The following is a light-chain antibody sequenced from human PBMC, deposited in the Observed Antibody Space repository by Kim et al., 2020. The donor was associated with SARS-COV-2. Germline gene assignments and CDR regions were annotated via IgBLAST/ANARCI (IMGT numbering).Light chain of an antibody. Sequence: ASGKLTCTLSSGHSSYAIAWHQQQPEKGPRYLMKLNSDGSHNKGDGIPDRFSGSSSGAERYLTISSLQSDDEADYYCQTWGAGIRVFGGGTQLTVL. CDR2: LNSDGSH. CDR3: QTWGAGIRV. J-gene: IGLJ3*02. V-gene: IGLV4-69*01. CDR1: SGHSSYA.